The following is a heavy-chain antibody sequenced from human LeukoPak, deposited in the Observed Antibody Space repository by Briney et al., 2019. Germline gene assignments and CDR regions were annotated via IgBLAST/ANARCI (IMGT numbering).Heavy chain of an antibody. CDR3: AKSGSYRGYFDY. CDR1: GGSISNSSYY. Sequence: SETLSLTCTVSGGSISNSSYYWGWIRQPPGTGLEWIGSIYYSGSTYYNPSLKSRVTISVDTSKNQFSLKLRSVTAADTAVYYCAKSGSYRGYFDYWGQGTLVTVSS. CDR2: IYYSGST. J-gene: IGHJ4*02. D-gene: IGHD1-26*01. V-gene: IGHV4-39*07.